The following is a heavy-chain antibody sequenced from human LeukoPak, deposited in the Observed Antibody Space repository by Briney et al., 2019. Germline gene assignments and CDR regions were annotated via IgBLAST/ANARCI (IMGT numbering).Heavy chain of an antibody. CDR1: GGTFSSYA. CDR3: ARDENYYGSGT. V-gene: IGHV1-69*04. Sequence: SVKVFCEASGGTFSSYAISWVRQAPGQGLEWMGRIIPILGIANYAQKFQGRVTITADKSTSTAYMELSSLRSEDTAVYYCARDENYYGSGTWGQGTLVTVSS. J-gene: IGHJ4*02. D-gene: IGHD3-10*01. CDR2: IIPILGIA.